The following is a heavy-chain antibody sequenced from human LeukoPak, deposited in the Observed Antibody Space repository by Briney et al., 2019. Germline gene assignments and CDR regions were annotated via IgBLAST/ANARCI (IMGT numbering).Heavy chain of an antibody. Sequence: GASVKVSCKASGYTFTGYYMHWVRHAPGQGLEWMGWINPNRGGTNYAQKFQGRVTMSRDTSISTAYMELSRLRSDDTAVYYCARVDIAARVPDYWGQGTLVTVSS. CDR1: GYTFTGYY. V-gene: IGHV1-2*02. CDR3: ARVDIAARVPDY. J-gene: IGHJ4*02. CDR2: INPNRGGT. D-gene: IGHD6-6*01.